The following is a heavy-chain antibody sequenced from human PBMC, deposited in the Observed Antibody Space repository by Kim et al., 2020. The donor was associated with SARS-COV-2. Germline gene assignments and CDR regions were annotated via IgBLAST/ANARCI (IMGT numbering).Heavy chain of an antibody. V-gene: IGHV3-9*01. D-gene: IGHD4-4*01. J-gene: IGHJ3*02. CDR2: ISWNSGSI. Sequence: GGSLRLSCAASGFTFDDYAMHWVRQAPGKGLEWVSGISWNSGSIGYADSVKGRFTISRDNAKNSLYLQMNSLRAEDTALYYCAKGFLLYSNYGPGVVPHDDPFDIWGQGTMVTVSS. CDR1: GFTFDDYA. CDR3: AKGFLLYSNYGPGVVPHDDPFDI.